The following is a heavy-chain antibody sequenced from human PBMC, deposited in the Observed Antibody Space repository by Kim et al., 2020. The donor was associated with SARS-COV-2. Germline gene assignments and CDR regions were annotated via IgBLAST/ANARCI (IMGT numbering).Heavy chain of an antibody. CDR3: ARRVAVIFGYYFDY. J-gene: IGHJ4*02. CDR1: GYTFTSYG. CDR2: ISAYNGNT. D-gene: IGHD6-19*01. Sequence: ASVKVSCKASGYTFTSYGISWVRQAPGQGLEWMGWISAYNGNTNYAQKLQGRVTMTTDTSTSTAYMELRSVRPDDTAVYYCARRVAVIFGYYFDYWGQGTLITVS. V-gene: IGHV1-18*01.